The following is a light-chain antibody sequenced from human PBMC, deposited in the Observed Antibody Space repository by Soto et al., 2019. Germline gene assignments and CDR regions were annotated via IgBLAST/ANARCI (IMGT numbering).Light chain of an antibody. J-gene: IGLJ1*01. V-gene: IGLV2-14*01. Sequence: QSALTQPASVSGSPGQSITISCTGTSXDVGGYNFVSWYQHHPGKAPKLMIYEVSYRPSGVSNRFSGSKSGSTASLTISGLQAEDEADYYCSSYTSTSTYVFGTGTKVTVL. CDR3: SSYTSTSTYV. CDR1: SXDVGGYNF. CDR2: EVS.